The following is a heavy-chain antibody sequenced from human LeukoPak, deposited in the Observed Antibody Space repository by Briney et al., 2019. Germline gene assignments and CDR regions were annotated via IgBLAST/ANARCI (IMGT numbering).Heavy chain of an antibody. Sequence: GGSLRLSCAASGFTFSSYAMHWVRQAPGKGLEWVAVISYDGSNKYYADSVKGRFTISRDNSKNTLYLQMNSLRAEDTAVYYCARSPEPFDYGPYNWFDPWGQGTRVTVSS. CDR3: ARSPEPFDYGPYNWFDP. J-gene: IGHJ5*02. CDR2: ISYDGSNK. CDR1: GFTFSSYA. V-gene: IGHV3-30-3*01. D-gene: IGHD4-17*01.